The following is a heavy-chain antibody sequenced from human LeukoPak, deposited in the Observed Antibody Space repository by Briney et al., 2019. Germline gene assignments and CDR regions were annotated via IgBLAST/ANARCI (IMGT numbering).Heavy chain of an antibody. J-gene: IGHJ5*02. CDR2: IYTSGST. CDR3: GRYYDILTAPQRRGWFGP. CDR1: GGSISSYY. V-gene: IGHV4-4*07. Sequence: PSETLSLTCTVSGGSISSYYWSWIRQPAGKGLEWIGRIYTSGSTNYNPSLKSRVTMSVDTSNNQSPLKLSTVTTADTTAYYCGRYYDILTAPQRRGWFGPWGKGTVVSVFS. D-gene: IGHD3-9*01.